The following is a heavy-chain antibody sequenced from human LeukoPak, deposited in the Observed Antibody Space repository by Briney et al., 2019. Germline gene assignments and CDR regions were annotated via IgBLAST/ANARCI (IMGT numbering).Heavy chain of an antibody. V-gene: IGHV1-46*01. D-gene: IGHD3-16*01. CDR1: GYTFTSYY. J-gene: IGHJ6*02. Sequence: ASVKVSCKASGYTFTSYYMHWVRQAPGQGREWMGIINPSGGSTSYAQKFQGRVTMTRDMSTSTVYMELSSLRSEDTAVYYCARSEGDRKYYYYYYGMDVWGQGTTVTVSS. CDR3: ARSEGDRKYYYYYYGMDV. CDR2: INPSGGST.